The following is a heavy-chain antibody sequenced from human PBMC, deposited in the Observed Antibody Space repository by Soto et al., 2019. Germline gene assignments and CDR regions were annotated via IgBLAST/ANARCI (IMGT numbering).Heavy chain of an antibody. D-gene: IGHD5-12*01. CDR1: GFSFENYG. CDR2: IWYDGSLQ. CDR3: ANLWGDGYNLGQDYNGMDV. Sequence: QVQMVESGGGVVQPGRSLRLSCAASGFSFENYGMHWVRQAPGRGLEWVAIIWYDGSLQYYAAAVKGRFTISRDNSKNTRYLEMNSLRAEDTAVYYCANLWGDGYNLGQDYNGMDVWGQGTTVIVS. V-gene: IGHV3-33*06. J-gene: IGHJ6*02.